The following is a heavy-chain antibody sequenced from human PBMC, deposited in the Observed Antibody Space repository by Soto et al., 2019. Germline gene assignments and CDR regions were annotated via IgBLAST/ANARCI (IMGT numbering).Heavy chain of an antibody. CDR1: GESFSGYF. CDR3: ARESRPIAAAGRYYYGMDV. V-gene: IGHV4-34*01. CDR2: INHSGST. D-gene: IGHD6-13*01. Sequence: SETLSLTSAVNGESFSGYFWSWLRQAPWKGLEWIGEINHSGSTNYNPSLKSRVTISVDTSKNQFSLKLSSVTAADTAVYYCARESRPIAAAGRYYYGMDVWGQGTTVT. J-gene: IGHJ6*02.